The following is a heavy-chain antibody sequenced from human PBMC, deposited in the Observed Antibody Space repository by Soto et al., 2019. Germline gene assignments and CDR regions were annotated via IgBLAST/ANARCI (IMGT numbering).Heavy chain of an antibody. CDR1: GFTVSSNY. Sequence: EVQLVESGGGLIQPGGSLRLSCAASGFTVSSNYMSWVRQAPGKGLEWVSVIYSGGSTYYADSVKGRFTISRDNSKNTLYLQMNSLRAEDTAVYYCARGSYYDSSGYYYGDYWGQGTLATVSS. J-gene: IGHJ4*02. D-gene: IGHD3-22*01. CDR3: ARGSYYDSSGYYYGDY. V-gene: IGHV3-53*01. CDR2: IYSGGST.